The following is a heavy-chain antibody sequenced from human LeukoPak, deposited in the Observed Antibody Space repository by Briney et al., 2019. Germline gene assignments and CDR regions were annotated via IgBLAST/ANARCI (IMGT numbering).Heavy chain of an antibody. J-gene: IGHJ4*02. CDR3: ASENYDILTGSDY. CDR1: GFTFSSYS. CDR2: ISSSSSYI. D-gene: IGHD3-9*01. Sequence: GGSLRLSCAASGFTFSSYSMSWVRQAPGKGLEWVSSISSSSSYIYYADSVKGRFTISRDNAKNSLYLQMNSLRAEDTAVYYCASENYDILTGSDYWGQGTLVTVSS. V-gene: IGHV3-21*01.